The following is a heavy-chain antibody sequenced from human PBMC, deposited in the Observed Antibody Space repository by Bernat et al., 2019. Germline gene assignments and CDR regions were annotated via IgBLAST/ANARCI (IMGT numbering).Heavy chain of an antibody. CDR1: GLTFSSFW. D-gene: IGHD6-6*01. CDR2: VNGDGSST. V-gene: IGHV3-74*01. CDR3: AKAEYSSSSRHFDY. J-gene: IGHJ4*02. Sequence: EVKLVESGGGLVQPGGSLRLSCAASGLTFSSFWMHCVRPALVKGLVWVSRVNGDGSSTSYADSVKGRFTISMDNAKNTLYRQMSSLRAEDTAVYYCAKAEYSSSSRHFDYWGQGTLVTVSS.